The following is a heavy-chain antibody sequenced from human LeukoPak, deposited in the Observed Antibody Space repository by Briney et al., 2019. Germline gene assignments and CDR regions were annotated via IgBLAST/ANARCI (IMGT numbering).Heavy chain of an antibody. CDR2: IYPGDSDT. V-gene: IGHV5-51*01. CDR3: ARRVAGSYHDAFDI. J-gene: IGHJ3*02. Sequence: GESLQISCPGSGYSFTSYWIGWVRQMPGKGLELMGIIYPGDSDTRYSPSFQGQVNISADKSISTAYLQWSSLRASDTAMYYCARRVAGSYHDAFDIWGQGTMVTVSS. D-gene: IGHD1-26*01. CDR1: GYSFTSYW.